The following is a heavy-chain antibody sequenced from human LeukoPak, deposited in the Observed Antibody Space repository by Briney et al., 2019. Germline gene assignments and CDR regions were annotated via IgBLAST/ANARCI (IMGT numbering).Heavy chain of an antibody. D-gene: IGHD1-26*01. Sequence: ASVKVSCKASGYTFTSYGISWVRQAPGQGLEWMGWISAYNGNTNYAQKLQGRVTMTTDTSTSTAYMELRSLRSDDTAVYYCARDHMAKGSNWLFQHWGQGTLVTVSS. CDR2: ISAYNGNT. V-gene: IGHV1-18*01. CDR1: GYTFTSYG. J-gene: IGHJ1*01. CDR3: ARDHMAKGSNWLFQH.